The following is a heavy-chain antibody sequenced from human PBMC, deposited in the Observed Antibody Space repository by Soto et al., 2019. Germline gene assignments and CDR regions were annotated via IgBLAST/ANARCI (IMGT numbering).Heavy chain of an antibody. Sequence: SETLSLTCAVSGGSISSGGYSWSWIRQPPGKGLEWIGYIYHSGSTYYNPSLKSRVTISVDRSKNQFSLKLSSVTAADTAVYYCARYGDYVDYWGQGTLVTVSS. CDR1: GGSISSGGYS. J-gene: IGHJ4*02. V-gene: IGHV4-30-2*01. D-gene: IGHD4-17*01. CDR2: IYHSGST. CDR3: ARYGDYVDY.